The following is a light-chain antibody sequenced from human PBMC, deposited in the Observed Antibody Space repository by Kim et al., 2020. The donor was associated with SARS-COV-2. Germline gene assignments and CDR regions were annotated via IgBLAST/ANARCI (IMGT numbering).Light chain of an antibody. CDR3: QVWDSSSDHAV. V-gene: IGLV3-21*03. Sequence: ARGKTARITCGGNNIGSKSVHWYQQKPGQAPVLVVYGDSDRPSGIPERFSGSNSGNTATLTISRVEAGDEADYYCQVWDSSSDHAVFGGGTQLTVL. J-gene: IGLJ7*01. CDR1: NIGSKS. CDR2: GDS.